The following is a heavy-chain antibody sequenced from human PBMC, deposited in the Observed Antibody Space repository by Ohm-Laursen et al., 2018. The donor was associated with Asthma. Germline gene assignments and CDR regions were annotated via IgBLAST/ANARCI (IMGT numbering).Heavy chain of an antibody. D-gene: IGHD4-11*01. CDR3: ASPLPDYSNYRYYYYGMDV. Sequence: ASSVKVSCKASGGTFSSYAISWVRQAPGQGLEWMGGIIPIFGTANYAQKFQGRVTITADESTSTAYMELSSLRSEDTAVYYCASPLPDYSNYRYYYYGMDVWGQGTTVTVSS. V-gene: IGHV1-69*01. J-gene: IGHJ6*02. CDR1: GGTFSSYA. CDR2: IIPIFGTA.